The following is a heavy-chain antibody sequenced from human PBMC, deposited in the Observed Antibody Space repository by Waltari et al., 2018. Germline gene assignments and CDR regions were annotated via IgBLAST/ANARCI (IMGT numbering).Heavy chain of an antibody. D-gene: IGHD3-10*01. CDR2: ISGSGGST. V-gene: IGHV3-23*04. CDR3: AKDLPWGFGELSSFDY. J-gene: IGHJ4*02. CDR1: GFTFSSYA. Sequence: EVQLVESGGGLVQPGGSLRLSCAASGFTFSSYAMSWVRQAPGKGLEWVSAISGSGGSTYYADSVKGRFTISRDNSKNTLYLQMNSLRAEDTAVYYCAKDLPWGFGELSSFDYWGQGTLVTVSS.